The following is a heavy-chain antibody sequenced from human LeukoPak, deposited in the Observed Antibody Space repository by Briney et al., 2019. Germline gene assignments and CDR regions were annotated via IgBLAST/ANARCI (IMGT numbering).Heavy chain of an antibody. CDR1: GFTFSSYG. CDR3: AKVRYFYRSGSYLYYFDS. V-gene: IGHV3-23*01. Sequence: QSGGSLRLSCAASGFTFSSYGMSWVRQAPGKGLEWVSAISGSGGSTYYADSVKGRFTISRDNSKNTLYLQMNSLRAEDTAVYYCAKVRYFYRSGSYLYYFDSWGQGTLVTVSS. D-gene: IGHD3-10*01. CDR2: ISGSGGST. J-gene: IGHJ4*02.